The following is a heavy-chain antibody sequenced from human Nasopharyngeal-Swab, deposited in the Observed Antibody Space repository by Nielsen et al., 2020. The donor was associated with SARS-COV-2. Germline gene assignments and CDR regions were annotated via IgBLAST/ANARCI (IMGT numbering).Heavy chain of an antibody. Sequence: GESLKISCQGSGYSFTSYWISWVRQMPGKGLEWMGRIDPSDSYTNYSPSFQGHVTISADKSISTAYLQWSSLKASDTAMYYCARPSKLGSYYYYMDVWGKGATVTVSS. CDR3: ARPSKLGSYYYYMDV. D-gene: IGHD7-27*01. CDR2: IDPSDSYT. V-gene: IGHV5-10-1*01. CDR1: GYSFTSYW. J-gene: IGHJ6*03.